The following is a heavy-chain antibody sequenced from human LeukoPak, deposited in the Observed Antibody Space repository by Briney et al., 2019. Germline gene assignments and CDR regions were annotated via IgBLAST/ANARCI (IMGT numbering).Heavy chain of an antibody. Sequence: SQTLSLTCTVSGGSISSGSYYWSWIRQPAGKGLEWIGRIYTSGSTNYNPSLKSRVTISVDTSKNQFSLKLSSVTAADTAVYYCARHLRSEFMRYWGQGTLVTVSS. D-gene: IGHD3-16*01. CDR2: IYTSGST. CDR1: GGSISSGSYY. V-gene: IGHV4-61*02. CDR3: ARHLRSEFMRY. J-gene: IGHJ4*02.